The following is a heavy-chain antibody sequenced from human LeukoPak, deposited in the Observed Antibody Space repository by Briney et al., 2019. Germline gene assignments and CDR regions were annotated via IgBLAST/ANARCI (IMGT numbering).Heavy chain of an antibody. V-gene: IGHV1-2*02. J-gene: IGHJ4*02. CDR2: INPKSGGT. Sequence: ASVKVSCKASVYTFTGYYMHWVRQAPGQGLEWMGWINPKSGGTNYAQRFQGRVTMTRDTSISSAYMELSRLRSEDAAVYYCVRGGYNYGVDYWGQGTLVTVSS. CDR1: VYTFTGYY. D-gene: IGHD5-18*01. CDR3: VRGGYNYGVDY.